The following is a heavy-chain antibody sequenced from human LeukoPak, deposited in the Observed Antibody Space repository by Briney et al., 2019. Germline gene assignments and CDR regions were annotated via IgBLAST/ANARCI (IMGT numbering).Heavy chain of an antibody. V-gene: IGHV4-34*01. CDR1: GGSFSGYY. CDR2: INHSGST. J-gene: IGHJ4*02. Sequence: SETLSLTCAVYGGSFSGYYWSWIRQPPGKGLEWIGEINHSGSTNYNPSLKSRVTISVDTSKNQFSLKLSSVTAADTAVYYCARHNPDRYNWNDGFDYWGQGTLVTVSS. D-gene: IGHD1-20*01. CDR3: ARHNPDRYNWNDGFDY.